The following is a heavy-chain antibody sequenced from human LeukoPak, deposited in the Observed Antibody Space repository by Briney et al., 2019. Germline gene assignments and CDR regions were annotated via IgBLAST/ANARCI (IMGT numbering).Heavy chain of an antibody. J-gene: IGHJ3*02. CDR2: IYYSGGI. Sequence: SETLSLTCAVSGYSISSSNYWAWIRPPPGEGLEWIGHIYYSGGIYYNPSLKSRVTMSVDTSKNQFSLKLSSVTAVDTAVYYCARKATTGPTKAAFDIWGQGTMVTVSS. CDR1: GYSISSSNY. D-gene: IGHD4-17*01. CDR3: ARKATTGPTKAAFDI. V-gene: IGHV4-28*05.